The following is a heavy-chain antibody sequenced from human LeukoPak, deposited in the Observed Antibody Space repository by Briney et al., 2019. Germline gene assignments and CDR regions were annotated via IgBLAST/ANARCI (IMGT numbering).Heavy chain of an antibody. Sequence: SETLSLTCAVSGYSISSGYYWGWIRQPPGKGLEWIGSIYHSGSTYYNPSLKSRVTISVDTSKNQFSLKLSSVTAADTAVYYCAAYDYVWGSYRSVDYWGQGTLVTVSS. CDR3: AAYDYVWGSYRSVDY. V-gene: IGHV4-38-2*01. J-gene: IGHJ4*02. D-gene: IGHD3-16*02. CDR2: IYHSGST. CDR1: GYSISSGYY.